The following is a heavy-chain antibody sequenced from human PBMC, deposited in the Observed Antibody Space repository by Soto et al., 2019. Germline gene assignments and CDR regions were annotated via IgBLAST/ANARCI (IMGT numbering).Heavy chain of an antibody. Sequence: SETLSLTCTVSGGSISSSSYYWGWIRQPPGKGLEWIGSIYYSGSTYYNPSLKSRVTISVDTSKNQFSLKLSSVTAADTAVYYCARRANGDYVWEYWGQGTLVTVSS. J-gene: IGHJ4*02. D-gene: IGHD4-17*01. CDR3: ARRANGDYVWEY. CDR1: GGSISSSSYY. CDR2: IYYSGST. V-gene: IGHV4-39*01.